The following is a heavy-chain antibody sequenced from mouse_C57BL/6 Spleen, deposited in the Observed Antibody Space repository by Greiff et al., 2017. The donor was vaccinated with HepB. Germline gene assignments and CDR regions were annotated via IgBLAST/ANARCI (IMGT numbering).Heavy chain of an antibody. D-gene: IGHD1-1*01. CDR3: ARDYVGDYFDY. CDR1: GYTFTSYW. CDR2: IDPSDSYT. J-gene: IGHJ2*01. V-gene: IGHV1-50*01. Sequence: QVQLKQPGAELVKPGASVKLSCKASGYTFTSYWMQWVKQRPGQGLEWIGEIDPSDSYTNYNQKFKGKATLTVDTSSSTAYLQLSSLTSEDSAVYYCARDYVGDYFDYWGQGTTLTVSS.